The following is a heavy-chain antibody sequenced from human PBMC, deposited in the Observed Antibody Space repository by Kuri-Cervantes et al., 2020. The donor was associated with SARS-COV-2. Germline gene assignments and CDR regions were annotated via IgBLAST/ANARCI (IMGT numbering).Heavy chain of an antibody. CDR2: IYYSGST. CDR3: ASQDGIVGSDY. J-gene: IGHJ4*01. CDR1: GGSISSSSYY. V-gene: IGHV4-39*01. Sequence: GSLRLSCTVSGGSISSSSYYWGWIRQPPGKGLEWIGSIYYSGSTYYNPSLKSRVTISVDTSKNQFSLKLSSVTAADTAVYYCASQDGIVGSDYWGHGTPVTVSS. D-gene: IGHD1-26*01.